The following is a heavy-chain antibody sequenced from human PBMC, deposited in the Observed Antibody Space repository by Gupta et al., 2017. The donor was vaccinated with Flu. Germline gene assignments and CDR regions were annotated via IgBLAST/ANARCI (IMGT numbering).Heavy chain of an antibody. CDR2: ISGSGDRT. D-gene: IGHD6-19*01. V-gene: IGHV3-23*01. CDR1: FSSYG. Sequence: FSSYGMTGVSQTPGKGLEWVSAISGSGDRTYYQDSVKGRCTSARDNSKTTLYLQMNSLRAEDTAVDYCAKIEVAGMWYFHNWGQGTRGTVAS. CDR3: AKIEVAGMWYFHN. J-gene: IGHJ1*01.